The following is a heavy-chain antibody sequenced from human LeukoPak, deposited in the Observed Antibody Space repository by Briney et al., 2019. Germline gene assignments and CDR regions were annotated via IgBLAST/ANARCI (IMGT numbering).Heavy chain of an antibody. J-gene: IGHJ4*02. CDR3: AKPDVRGVYYFDY. CDR1: GFTFSSYA. Sequence: GGSLRLSCAASGFTFSSYAMSWVRQAPGKGLEWVSAISGSGGSTYYANSVKGRFTISRDNSKNTLYLQMNSLRAEDTAVYYCAKPDVRGVYYFDYWGQGTLVTVSS. CDR2: ISGSGGST. V-gene: IGHV3-23*01. D-gene: IGHD3-10*02.